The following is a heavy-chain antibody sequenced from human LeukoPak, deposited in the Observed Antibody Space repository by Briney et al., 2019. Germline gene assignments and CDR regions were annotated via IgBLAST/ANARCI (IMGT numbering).Heavy chain of an antibody. J-gene: IGHJ6*03. CDR2: INHSGIT. V-gene: IGHV4-34*01. CDR1: GGSFSGYY. D-gene: IGHD1-1*01. CDR3: AREGRFRLTNTDGARFWNGPPGHYYYMDV. Sequence: SETLSLTCAVYGGSFSGYYWSWIRQPPGKGLEWIGEINHSGITNYNPSLRSRVTISVDTTKNQFSLKLSSVTAADTAVYYCAREGRFRLTNTDGARFWNGPPGHYYYMDVWGKGTTVTVSS.